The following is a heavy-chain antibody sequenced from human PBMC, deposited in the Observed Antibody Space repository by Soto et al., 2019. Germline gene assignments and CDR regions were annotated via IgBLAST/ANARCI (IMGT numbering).Heavy chain of an antibody. D-gene: IGHD6-13*01. Sequence: QTLSLTCAISGDSVSSNSAAWNWIRQSPSRGLEWLGRTYYRSKWYNDYAVSVKSRITINPDTSKNQFSLQLNSVTPEDTAVYYCARDPTYSNQGGFDYWGQGTLVTVSS. V-gene: IGHV6-1*01. CDR3: ARDPTYSNQGGFDY. CDR1: GDSVSSNSAA. CDR2: TYYRSKWYN. J-gene: IGHJ4*02.